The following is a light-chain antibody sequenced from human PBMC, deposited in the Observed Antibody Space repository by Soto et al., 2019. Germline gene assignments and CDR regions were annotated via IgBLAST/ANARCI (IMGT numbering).Light chain of an antibody. CDR2: GAS. Sequence: EIVLTQSPDTLSLSPGERATLSCRASQSVSSNYLAWYQQIPGQAPRPLIYGASSRVPGIPDRFSGSGSGTDFTLTIIRLEPEDFAVYYCQQYNNWPPWTFGQGTKVDIK. V-gene: IGKV3-20*01. CDR1: QSVSSNY. J-gene: IGKJ1*01. CDR3: QQYNNWPPWT.